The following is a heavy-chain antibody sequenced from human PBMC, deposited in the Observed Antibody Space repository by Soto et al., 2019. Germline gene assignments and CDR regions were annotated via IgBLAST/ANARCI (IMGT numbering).Heavy chain of an antibody. J-gene: IGHJ6*02. CDR2: IIPMFGIA. CDR3: ARELGRSDLVPAAISAMDV. D-gene: IGHD2-2*01. Sequence: QVQLVQSGAEVKKPGSSVKVSCKDSGDTFNSYTITWVRQAPGQGLEWMGRIIPMFGIASYAQKFQGRVTNTADKSTSTAYMELSSLRSEDTAVYYCARELGRSDLVPAAISAMDVWGQGTTVTVSS. CDR1: GDTFNSYT. V-gene: IGHV1-69*08.